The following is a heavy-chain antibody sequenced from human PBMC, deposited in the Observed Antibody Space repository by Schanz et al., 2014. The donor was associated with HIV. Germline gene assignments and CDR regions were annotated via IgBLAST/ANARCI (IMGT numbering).Heavy chain of an antibody. J-gene: IGHJ5*02. Sequence: QVQLVQSGAEVKKPGASVKVSCKASGYTFINYDIHWVRQAPGQGLEWVGSINTYNGQTDYGRKLQGRVTMTTDRSTSTAYMDLRSLRSDDTAVYYCAREKTTLNWFDPWGQGTLVTVSS. CDR2: INTYNGQT. CDR3: AREKTTLNWFDP. CDR1: GYTFINYD. V-gene: IGHV1-18*01.